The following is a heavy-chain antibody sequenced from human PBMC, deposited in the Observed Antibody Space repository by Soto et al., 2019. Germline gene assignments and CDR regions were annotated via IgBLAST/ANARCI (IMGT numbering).Heavy chain of an antibody. CDR3: ASVVTLIPIFHGLDA. Sequence: QVQLVQSGAEVKKPGASVKVSCKASGYNFSKYGITWVRQAPGHGLEWLGWISGYNGNTHFAQRLQGRLNMTAATSTRTAYMEVTGLRPKDTAIFFSASVVTLIPIFHGLDARGKGTTITVSS. CDR1: GYNFSKYG. J-gene: IGHJ6*04. D-gene: IGHD3-3*01. V-gene: IGHV1-18*01. CDR2: ISGYNGNT.